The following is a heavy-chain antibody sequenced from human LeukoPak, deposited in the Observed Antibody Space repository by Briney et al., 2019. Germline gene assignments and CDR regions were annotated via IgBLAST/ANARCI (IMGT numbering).Heavy chain of an antibody. D-gene: IGHD4-17*01. J-gene: IGHJ6*03. V-gene: IGHV4-59*08. CDR3: ARQHGDYRPPYYYYMDV. CDR2: IYYSGST. CDR1: GGSISSYY. Sequence: PSETLSLTCTVYGGSISSYYWSWIRQPPGKGLEWIGYIYYSGSTKYNPSLKSRVTISLDTSKNQFSLKLNSVTTADTAVYYCARQHGDYRPPYYYYMDVWGKGTTVTVSS.